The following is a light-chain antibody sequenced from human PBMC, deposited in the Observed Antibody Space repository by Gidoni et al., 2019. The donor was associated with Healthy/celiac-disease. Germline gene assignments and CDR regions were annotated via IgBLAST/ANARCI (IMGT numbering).Light chain of an antibody. CDR2: GAS. V-gene: IGKV3-15*01. J-gene: IGKJ4*01. CDR1: QRVSSN. CDR3: QQYNNWPLT. Sequence: EIVMTQSPSTLSVSPGERATLSCRASQRVSSNLSWYHQKPGQAPRLLLYGASNKATGIPARCIGSRSGSEFTLTISSLQSEDFAVYSCQQYNNWPLTFXGXTKVEIK.